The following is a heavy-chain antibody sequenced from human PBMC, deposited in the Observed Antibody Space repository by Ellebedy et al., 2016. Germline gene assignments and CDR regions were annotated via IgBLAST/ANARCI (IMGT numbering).Heavy chain of an antibody. CDR3: GRMVYYDSSGYLSDY. J-gene: IGHJ4*02. CDR1: GGTFSSYA. D-gene: IGHD3-22*01. Sequence: ASVKVSCKASGGTFSSYAISWVRQAPGQGLEWMGWISAYNDNTNYAQKFQGRVTMTTDTSTSTAYMELRSLRSDDTAVYYCGRMVYYDSSGYLSDYWGQGTLVTVSS. V-gene: IGHV1-18*01. CDR2: ISAYNDNT.